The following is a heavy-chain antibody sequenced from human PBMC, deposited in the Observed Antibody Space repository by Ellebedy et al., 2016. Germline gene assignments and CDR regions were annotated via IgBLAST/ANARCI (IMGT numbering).Heavy chain of an antibody. CDR3: ARLGGHVDTAMLTSWFDP. Sequence: SETLSLTCTVSGGSISSGDYYWSWIRQPPGKGLEWIGSIYYSGSTYYNPSLKSRVTISVNTSKDQFSLKLSSVTAADTAVYYCARLGGHVDTAMLTSWFDPWGQGTLVTVSS. CDR1: GGSISSGDYY. V-gene: IGHV4-30-4*01. D-gene: IGHD5-18*01. CDR2: IYYSGST. J-gene: IGHJ5*02.